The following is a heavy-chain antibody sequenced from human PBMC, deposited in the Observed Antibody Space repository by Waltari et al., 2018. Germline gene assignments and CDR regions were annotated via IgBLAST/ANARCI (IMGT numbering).Heavy chain of an antibody. CDR3: NAWRGSRAYFDY. CDR2: FDPEDGET. D-gene: IGHD3-16*01. CDR1: GSTLTELS. V-gene: IGHV1-24*01. J-gene: IGHJ4*02. Sequence: QVQLVQSGAEVKKPGASVKVSCKVSGSTLTELSMHWVRQALGKGLEWMGGFDPEDGETIYAQKFQGRVTMTEDTATDTAYMELSSLRSEDTAVYYCNAWRGSRAYFDYWGQGTLVTVSS.